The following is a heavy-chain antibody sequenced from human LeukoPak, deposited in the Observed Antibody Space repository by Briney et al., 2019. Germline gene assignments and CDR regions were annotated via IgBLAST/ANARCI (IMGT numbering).Heavy chain of an antibody. CDR2: ISGSGGST. Sequence: GGSLRLSCAASGFTFSSYAMSWVRQAPGKGLEWVSAISGSGGSTYYADSVKGRFTISRDNSKNTLYLQMNSLRAEDTAVYYCAKGTVPAHLMVRGVPFDYWGQGTLVTVSS. CDR1: GFTFSSYA. V-gene: IGHV3-23*01. D-gene: IGHD3-10*01. J-gene: IGHJ4*02. CDR3: AKGTVPAHLMVRGVPFDY.